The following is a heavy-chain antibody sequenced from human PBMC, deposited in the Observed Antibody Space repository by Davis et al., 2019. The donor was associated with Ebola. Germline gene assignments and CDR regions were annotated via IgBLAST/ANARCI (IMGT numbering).Heavy chain of an antibody. Sequence: SGPTLVKPTQTLSLPCTFSGFSLSTSGMCVSWIRQPPGKALEWLALIDWDDDNYYSTSLKTRLTISKDTSKNQVVLTMTNMDPVDTATYYCARIYAGSSRGYFDYWGQGTLVTVSS. CDR2: IDWDDDN. V-gene: IGHV2-70*01. J-gene: IGHJ4*02. CDR1: GFSLSTSGMC. CDR3: ARIYAGSSRGYFDY. D-gene: IGHD6-6*01.